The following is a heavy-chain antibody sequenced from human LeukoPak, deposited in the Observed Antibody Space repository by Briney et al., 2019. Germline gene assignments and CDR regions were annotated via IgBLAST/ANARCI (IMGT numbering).Heavy chain of an antibody. Sequence: TGGSLRVSCAASGFTFRAFAMSWVRQTPAKGQEWVSSISSRSSTIHYADSVKGRFTISRDDANKSLHLQMNGLRVEDTGVYFCARDPHATGDYYFDYWGLGTLVTVSS. V-gene: IGHV3-21*01. CDR2: ISSRSSTI. J-gene: IGHJ4*02. CDR3: ARDPHATGDYYFDY. CDR1: GFTFRAFA.